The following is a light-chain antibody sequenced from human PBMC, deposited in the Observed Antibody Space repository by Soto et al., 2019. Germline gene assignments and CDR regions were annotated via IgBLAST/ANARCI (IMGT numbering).Light chain of an antibody. V-gene: IGKV1-8*01. J-gene: IGKJ2*01. CDR3: QQYYRYPYT. Sequence: AIRMTQSPSSFSASTGDRVTITCRASQGISTYLAWYQQKPGKAPKLLIYAASTLQSGVPSKFSGSGSGTDFTLTISGLQSEDVATYYCQQYYRYPYTFGQGTKLEIK. CDR1: QGISTY. CDR2: AAS.